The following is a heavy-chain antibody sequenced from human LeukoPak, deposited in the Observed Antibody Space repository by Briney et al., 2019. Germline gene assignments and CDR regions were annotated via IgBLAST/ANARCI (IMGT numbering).Heavy chain of an antibody. CDR3: ARQGSPGAVAGKVFDY. Sequence: SETLSLTCTVSGGSISSYYWSWIRQPPGKGLEWIGFIYYSGSTNYNPSLKSRVTISVDTSKNQFSLKQSSVTAADTAVYYCARQGSPGAVAGKVFDYWGQGTLVTVSS. V-gene: IGHV4-59*08. J-gene: IGHJ4*02. D-gene: IGHD6-19*01. CDR2: IYYSGST. CDR1: GGSISSYY.